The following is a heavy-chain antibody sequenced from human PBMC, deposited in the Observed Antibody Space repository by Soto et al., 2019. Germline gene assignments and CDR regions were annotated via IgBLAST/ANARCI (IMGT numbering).Heavy chain of an antibody. D-gene: IGHD3-10*01. J-gene: IGHJ6*02. CDR1: GVSFNNNG. CDR3: ARVLYYGSGSYSPYGMDV. CDR2: VSPPFRTS. V-gene: IGHV1-69*01. Sequence: QVQLVQSGAEVTKPGSSVKVSCKTSGVSFNNNGIGWVRQAPGHGLEWMGGVSPPFRTSHYARKFQGRISITADASTGTVNMELSSLTSEDTAPYYCARVLYYGSGSYSPYGMDVWGQGTTVTVSS.